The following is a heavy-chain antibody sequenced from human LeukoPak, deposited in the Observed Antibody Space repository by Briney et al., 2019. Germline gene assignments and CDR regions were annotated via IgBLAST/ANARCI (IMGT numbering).Heavy chain of an antibody. Sequence: SETLSLTCTVSGGSISSYYWSWIRQPPGKGLEWIGYIYTSGSTNYNPSLKSRVTISVDTSKNQFSLKQSSVTAADTAVYYCARRAGYCSSTSCYFPLDVWGKGTTVTVSS. V-gene: IGHV4-4*09. CDR3: ARRAGYCSSTSCYFPLDV. CDR2: IYTSGST. J-gene: IGHJ6*04. D-gene: IGHD2-2*01. CDR1: GGSISSYY.